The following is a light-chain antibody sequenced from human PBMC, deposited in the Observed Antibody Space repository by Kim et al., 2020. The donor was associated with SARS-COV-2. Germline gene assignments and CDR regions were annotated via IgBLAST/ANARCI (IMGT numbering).Light chain of an antibody. J-gene: IGLJ2*01. V-gene: IGLV3-19*01. CDR1: SLRSDY. Sequence: ALGQTVRITCQEDSLRSDYASWYQQKPGQAPVLVIYGKNNRPSGIPDRFSGSSSGNTASLTITGAQAEDEADYYCNSRDSSGNHVVFGGGTQLTVL. CDR3: NSRDSSGNHVV. CDR2: GKN.